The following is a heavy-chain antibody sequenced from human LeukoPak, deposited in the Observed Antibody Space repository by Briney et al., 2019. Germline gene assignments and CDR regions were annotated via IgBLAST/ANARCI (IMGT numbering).Heavy chain of an antibody. CDR1: GGSISSSSYY. V-gene: IGHV4-39*01. D-gene: IGHD2-21*02. CDR3: AKTAHIVVVTAIQGWLDP. J-gene: IGHJ5*02. CDR2: IYYSGSP. Sequence: PSETLSLTCTVSGGSISSSSYYWGWIRQPPGKGLEWIGSIYYSGSPYYNPSLKSRLTISVDTSKNQFSLKLSSVTAADTAVYYCAKTAHIVVVTAIQGWLDPWGQGTLVTVSS.